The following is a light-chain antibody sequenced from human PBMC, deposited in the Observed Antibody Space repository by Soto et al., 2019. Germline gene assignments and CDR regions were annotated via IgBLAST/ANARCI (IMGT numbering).Light chain of an antibody. CDR3: AAWDDSLNGYV. Sequence: QSALTQPPSASGTPGQRVTVSCSGSSSNIGSHTVNWYQQLPGTAPKLLIYLNNQRPSGVPDRFSGSKSGTSASLAISGLQSEDEADYYCAAWDDSLNGYVFGTGTKLTVL. J-gene: IGLJ1*01. CDR2: LNN. V-gene: IGLV1-44*01. CDR1: SSNIGSHT.